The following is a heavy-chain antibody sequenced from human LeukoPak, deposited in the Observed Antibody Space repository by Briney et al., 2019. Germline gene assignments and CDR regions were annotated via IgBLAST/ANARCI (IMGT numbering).Heavy chain of an antibody. Sequence: SETLSLTCTVSGGPISSYNGNWIRDPPGKGVEWTGHIYDSEITNYNRSLKSRVTISGDKSNNQFSLKLSSVTGADTAVYYCARRTQPRYFVWSYDAFHMWGQGTMVTVS. V-gene: IGHV4-59*01. CDR3: ARRTQPRYFVWSYDAFHM. J-gene: IGHJ3*02. CDR1: GGPISSYN. D-gene: IGHD3-9*01. CDR2: IYDSEIT.